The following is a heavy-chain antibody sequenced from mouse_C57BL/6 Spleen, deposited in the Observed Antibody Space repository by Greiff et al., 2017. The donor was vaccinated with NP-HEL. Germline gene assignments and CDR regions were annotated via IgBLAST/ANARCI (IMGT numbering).Heavy chain of an antibody. CDR2: ISGGGGNT. D-gene: IGHD4-1*01. CDR3: AIRTGTGYFDD. Sequence: EVKLVESGGGLVKPGGSLKLSCAASGFTFSSYTMSWVRQTPEKRLEWVATISGGGGNTYYPDSVKGRCTISRDKAKNTLYLQLSSLRSEDTALYYCAIRTGTGYFDDWGQGTTLTVAS. J-gene: IGHJ2*01. CDR1: GFTFSSYT. V-gene: IGHV5-9*01.